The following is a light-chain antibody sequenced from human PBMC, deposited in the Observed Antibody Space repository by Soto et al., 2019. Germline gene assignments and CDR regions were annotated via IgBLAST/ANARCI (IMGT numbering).Light chain of an antibody. J-gene: IGKJ5*01. CDR3: QQRSNWPPVT. CDR1: QSVSSY. Sequence: EIVLTQSPATLSLSPGERATLSCRASQSVSSYLAWYQQKPGQAPTLLLYDASNRATGIPASFSGSGSGTDLHLTLNGLQPEDFAVCYCQQRSNWPPVTFGQGTRLEIK. V-gene: IGKV3-11*01. CDR2: DAS.